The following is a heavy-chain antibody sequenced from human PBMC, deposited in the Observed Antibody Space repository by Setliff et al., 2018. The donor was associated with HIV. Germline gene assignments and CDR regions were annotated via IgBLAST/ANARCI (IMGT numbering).Heavy chain of an antibody. CDR3: ARDTGQLVYYFDS. CDR1: GFIFSTYS. V-gene: IGHV3-48*01. J-gene: IGHJ4*02. Sequence: PGGSLRLSCAASGFIFSTYSMNWVRQAPGKGLEWVSYISSSSTTIKYADSVKGRFTISRDNAKNSLYLQLNSLRAEDTAVYYCARDTGQLVYYFDSWGQGTLVTVSS. CDR2: ISSSSTTI. D-gene: IGHD6-6*01.